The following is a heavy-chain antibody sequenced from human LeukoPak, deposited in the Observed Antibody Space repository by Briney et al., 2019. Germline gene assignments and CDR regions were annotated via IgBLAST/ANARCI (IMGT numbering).Heavy chain of an antibody. CDR1: GFTLSSYA. V-gene: IGHV3-23*01. Sequence: GGSLRLSCAASGFTLSSYAMSWVRQAPGKGLEWVSAISGSGGSTYYADSVKGRFTISRDNSKNTLYLQMNSLRAEDTAVYYCAKPFHDSSGYYFNWFDPWGQGTLVTVSS. J-gene: IGHJ5*02. CDR3: AKPFHDSSGYYFNWFDP. D-gene: IGHD3-22*01. CDR2: ISGSGGST.